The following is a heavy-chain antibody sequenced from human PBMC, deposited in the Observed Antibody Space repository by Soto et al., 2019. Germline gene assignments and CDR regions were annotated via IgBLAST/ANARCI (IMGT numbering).Heavy chain of an antibody. D-gene: IGHD4-17*01. CDR3: ARDGTTGTANYHYAMDV. Sequence: GGSLRLSCAASGFSFSDSYMSWIRQAPGKGLEWVSHISSGSSYIKYADSVKGRFTISRDNAKNSLYLQMDSLRAEDTAVYYCARDGTTGTANYHYAMDVWGQGTTVTVSS. J-gene: IGHJ6*02. V-gene: IGHV3-11*06. CDR1: GFSFSDSY. CDR2: ISSGSSYI.